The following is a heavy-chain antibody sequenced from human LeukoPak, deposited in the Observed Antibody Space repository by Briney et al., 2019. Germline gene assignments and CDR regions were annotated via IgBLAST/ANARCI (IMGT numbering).Heavy chain of an antibody. CDR1: GFTVSSNY. J-gene: IGHJ4*02. Sequence: GGSLRLSCAASGFTVSSNYMSWVRQAPGKGLEWVSVIYSGGSTYYADSAKGRFTISRDNSKNTLYLQMNSLTAEDTAVYFCAKGESGLLVLMVYATYFDYWGQGTLVTVSS. D-gene: IGHD2-8*01. V-gene: IGHV3-66*01. CDR3: AKGESGLLVLMVYATYFDY. CDR2: IYSGGST.